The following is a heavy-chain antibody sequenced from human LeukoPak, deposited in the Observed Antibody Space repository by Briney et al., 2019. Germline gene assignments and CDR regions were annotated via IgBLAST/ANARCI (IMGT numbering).Heavy chain of an antibody. D-gene: IGHD3-10*01. CDR2: INPHSGAT. Sequence: ASVKVSCKASGYSFIDYYIHWVRQAPEQGLEWMGWINPHSGATKYAQQFQVRVTMIRDTSISTAYMELSSLRSDDTAVYYCARGRTMIRGVSWFDPWGQGTLVSVSS. CDR3: ARGRTMIRGVSWFDP. CDR1: GYSFIDYY. J-gene: IGHJ5*02. V-gene: IGHV1-2*02.